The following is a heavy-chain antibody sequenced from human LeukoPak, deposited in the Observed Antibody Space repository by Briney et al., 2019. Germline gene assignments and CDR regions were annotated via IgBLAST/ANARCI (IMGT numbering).Heavy chain of an antibody. CDR3: VRDGDDFNFDY. Sequence: GGSLRLSCAASGFTFRSYWMHWVRQAPGKGLEWVSRVIRDGSFTNYADSVKGRFTISRDNAKNTSYLQMSSLRAEDTAVYFCVRDGDDFNFDYWGQRSLVTVSS. D-gene: IGHD5-24*01. J-gene: IGHJ4*02. V-gene: IGHV3-74*01. CDR1: GFTFRSYW. CDR2: VIRDGSFT.